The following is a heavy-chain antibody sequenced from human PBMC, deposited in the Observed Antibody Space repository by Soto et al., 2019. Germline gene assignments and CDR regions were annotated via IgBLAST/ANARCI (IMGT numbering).Heavy chain of an antibody. CDR2: ISSSSSYI. CDR3: ARLGRMVGATTLDDAFDI. CDR1: VFTFSSYS. V-gene: IGHV3-21*01. D-gene: IGHD1-26*01. Sequence: PGGSLRLSCAASVFTFSSYSMNWVRQAPGKGLEWVSSISSSSSYIYYADSVKGRFTISRDNAKNSLYLQMNSLRAEDTAVYYCARLGRMVGATTLDDAFDIWGQGTMVTVSS. J-gene: IGHJ3*02.